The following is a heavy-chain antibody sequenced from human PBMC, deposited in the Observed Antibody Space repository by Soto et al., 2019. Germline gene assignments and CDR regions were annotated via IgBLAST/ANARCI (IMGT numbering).Heavy chain of an antibody. CDR3: ARSPPRHSSGWFYFDY. V-gene: IGHV1-69*02. J-gene: IGHJ4*02. Sequence: ASVKVSCKASGGTFSSYTISWVRQAPGQGLEWMGRIIPILGIANYAQKFQGRVTITADKSTSTAYMELSSLRSEDTAVYYCARSPPRHSSGWFYFDYWGQGTLVTVSS. D-gene: IGHD6-19*01. CDR1: GGTFSSYT. CDR2: IIPILGIA.